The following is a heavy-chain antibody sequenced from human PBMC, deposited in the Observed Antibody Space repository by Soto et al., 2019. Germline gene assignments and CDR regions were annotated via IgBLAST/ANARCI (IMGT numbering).Heavy chain of an antibody. D-gene: IGHD3-10*01. V-gene: IGHV3-74*01. CDR1: GFTFSDYW. CDR3: ARGVRGHYGFDV. CDR2: IKFDGSSA. J-gene: IGHJ3*01. Sequence: EVQLVESGGGLVQPGGSLRLSCAASGFTFSDYWIHWVRQAPGKGLVWVSRIKFDGSSANYADSVKGRFTISRDNARDTVYLLMNSLRAEDTAVYYCARGVRGHYGFDVWGQGTMVTVSS.